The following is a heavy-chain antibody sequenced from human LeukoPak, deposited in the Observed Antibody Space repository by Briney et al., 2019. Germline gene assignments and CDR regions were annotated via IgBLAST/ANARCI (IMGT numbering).Heavy chain of an antibody. Sequence: GGSLRLSCAASGFVFSGSAMHWVRQASGKGLEWVGRIRSKANGYTTAYAASVKGRFIISRDDSKNTAHLQMNGLKTADTAVYYCTVLGGRDAFENWGQGTMVTVSS. CDR1: GFVFSGSA. J-gene: IGHJ3*02. CDR2: IRSKANGYTT. D-gene: IGHD3-10*01. V-gene: IGHV3-73*01. CDR3: TVLGGRDAFEN.